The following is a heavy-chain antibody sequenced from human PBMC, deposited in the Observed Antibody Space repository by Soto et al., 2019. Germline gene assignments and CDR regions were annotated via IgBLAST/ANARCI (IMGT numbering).Heavy chain of an antibody. CDR1: GGSISSSNW. V-gene: IGHV4-4*02. CDR2: IYHRGST. J-gene: IGHJ4*02. Sequence: QVQLQESGPGLVKPSGTLSLTCAVSGGSISSSNWWSWVRQPPGKGLERIGEIYHRGSTTYNLSPKRRVSISVDKSKNLVSLKLNPATAAGMAVYYFASATGMAPIDYCGQGTPVTGS. D-gene: IGHD6-13*01. CDR3: ASATGMAPIDY.